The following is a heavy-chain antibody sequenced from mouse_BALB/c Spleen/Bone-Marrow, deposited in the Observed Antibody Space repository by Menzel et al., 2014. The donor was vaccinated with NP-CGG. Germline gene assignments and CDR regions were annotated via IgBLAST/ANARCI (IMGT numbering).Heavy chain of an antibody. CDR1: GFNIKDTY. D-gene: IGHD4-1*01. V-gene: IGHV14-3*02. Sequence: AQLQQSGAELVKPGASVKSSCTASGFNIKDTYMHWVKQRPEQGLEWIGRIDPANGNTKYDPKFQGKATITADTSSNTAYLQLSSLTSEDTAVYYCARWEYYAMDYWGQGTSVTVSS. CDR2: IDPANGNT. J-gene: IGHJ4*01. CDR3: ARWEYYAMDY.